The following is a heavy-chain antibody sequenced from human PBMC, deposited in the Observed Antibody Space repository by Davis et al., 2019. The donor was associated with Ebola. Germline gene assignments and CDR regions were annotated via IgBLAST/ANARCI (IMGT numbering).Heavy chain of an antibody. Sequence: ASVKVSCKVSGYTFTSYAMNWVRQAPGQGLEWMGWINTNTGNPTYAQGFTGRFVLSLDTSVSTAYLQISSLKAEDTAVYYCARSITMVRGVIINWFDPWGQGTLVTVSS. CDR1: GYTFTSYA. J-gene: IGHJ5*02. CDR3: ARSITMVRGVIINWFDP. D-gene: IGHD3-10*01. CDR2: INTNTGNP. V-gene: IGHV7-4-1*02.